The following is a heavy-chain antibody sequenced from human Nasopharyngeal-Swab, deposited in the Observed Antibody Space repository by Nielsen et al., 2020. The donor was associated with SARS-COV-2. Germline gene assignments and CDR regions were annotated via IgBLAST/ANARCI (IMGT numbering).Heavy chain of an antibody. CDR3: ARLELVVVVVAATPYYYYGMDV. CDR2: IKQDGSEK. D-gene: IGHD2-15*01. Sequence: GESLKISCAASGFTFRNHGMHWVRQAPGKGLEWVANIKQDGSEKYYVDSVKGRFTISRDNAKNSLYLQMNSLRAEDTAVYYCARLELVVVVVAATPYYYYGMDVWGQGTTVTVSS. V-gene: IGHV3-7*05. CDR1: GFTFRNHG. J-gene: IGHJ6*02.